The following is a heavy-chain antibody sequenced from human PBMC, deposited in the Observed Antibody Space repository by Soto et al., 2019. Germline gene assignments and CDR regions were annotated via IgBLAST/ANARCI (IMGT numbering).Heavy chain of an antibody. D-gene: IGHD3-10*01. CDR1: AHTFTNYW. Sequence: GDSVKISCKPSAHTFTNYWIAWVRQMSGKGLEWVCVIYSVDGDTKYGPTFLGQVIISADKSLCTAYLQSSSLEVSDTAMYFCARSIYSTGGYYSEYWGQGTPVTVSS. CDR3: ARSIYSTGGYYSEY. CDR2: IYSVDGDT. V-gene: IGHV5-51*01. J-gene: IGHJ4*02.